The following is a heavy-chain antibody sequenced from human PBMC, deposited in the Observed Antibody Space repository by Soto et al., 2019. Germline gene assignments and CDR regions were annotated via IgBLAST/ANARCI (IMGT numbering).Heavy chain of an antibody. CDR3: ARVDGSYSTGFYS. V-gene: IGHV3-48*02. CDR1: GFSFSKYS. J-gene: IGHJ4*02. CDR2: ISSTSSTI. D-gene: IGHD1-26*01. Sequence: EVQLVESGGGLVQPGGSLRLSCVASGFSFSKYSMNWVRQAPGKGLEWLSYISSTSSTIYNAASVKGRFTVSRDNAKNSLYLQMHSLRDGDAAVYYCARVDGSYSTGFYSWGQGTLVTVSS.